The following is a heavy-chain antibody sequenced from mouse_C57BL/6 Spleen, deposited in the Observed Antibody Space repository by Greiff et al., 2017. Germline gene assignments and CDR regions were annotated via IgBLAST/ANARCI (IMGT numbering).Heavy chain of an antibody. CDR2: IYPADGDT. D-gene: IGHD2-3*01. Sequence: LQQFGLELVKLGASVKISCKVSGYAFSSSWMHWVKQRPGKGFEWIGRIYPADGDTNYNGKFKGKATLTADNSSSTAYMQLSSLTSEDSAVCFCARVWLLGYFDVWGTGTTVTVSS. CDR3: ARVWLLGYFDV. V-gene: IGHV1-82*01. CDR1: GYAFSSSW. J-gene: IGHJ1*03.